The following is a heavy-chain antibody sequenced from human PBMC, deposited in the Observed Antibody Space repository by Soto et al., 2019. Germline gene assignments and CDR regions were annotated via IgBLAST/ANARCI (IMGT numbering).Heavy chain of an antibody. CDR3: ARDLDGSGSYYTKY. CDR2: INPNSGGT. V-gene: IGHV1-2*04. J-gene: IGHJ4*02. CDR1: GYTFTGYY. D-gene: IGHD3-10*01. Sequence: ASVKVSCKASGYTFTGYYMHWVRQAPGQGLEWMGWINPNSGGTNYAQKFQGWVTMTRDTSISTAYMELSRLRSDDTAVYFCARDLDGSGSYYTKYWGQGTLVTVSS.